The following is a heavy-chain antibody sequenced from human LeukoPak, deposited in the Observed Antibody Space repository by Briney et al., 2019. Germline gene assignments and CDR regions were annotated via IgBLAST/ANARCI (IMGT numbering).Heavy chain of an antibody. CDR2: ISGSGDTT. J-gene: IGHJ4*02. D-gene: IGHD5-18*01. CDR3: AKDTGYTTMVSYFDN. V-gene: IGHV3-23*01. Sequence: GGSPRLSCAASGFTFRRYGMSWVRQAPGKGLEWVSAISGSGDTTSYADSVKGRFTISRVNSKNTLSLQMNGLRAEGAAVYYCAKDTGYTTMVSYFDNWGQGTLVTVSS. CDR1: GFTFRRYG.